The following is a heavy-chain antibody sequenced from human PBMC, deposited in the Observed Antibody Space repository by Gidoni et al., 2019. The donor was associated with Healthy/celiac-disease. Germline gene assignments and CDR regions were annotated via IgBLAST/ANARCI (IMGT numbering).Heavy chain of an antibody. J-gene: IGHJ4*02. V-gene: IGHV3-23*01. CDR3: AKGGGDWKGGYYFDY. D-gene: IGHD2-21*01. CDR2: ISGSGGST. CDR1: GFTFSSYA. Sequence: EVQLLESGGGLVQPGGSLRLSCAASGFTFSSYAMSWVRQAPGKGLEWVSAISGSGGSTYYADSVKGRFTISRDNPKNTLYLQMNSLRAEDTAVYYCAKGGGDWKGGYYFDYWGQGTLVTVSS.